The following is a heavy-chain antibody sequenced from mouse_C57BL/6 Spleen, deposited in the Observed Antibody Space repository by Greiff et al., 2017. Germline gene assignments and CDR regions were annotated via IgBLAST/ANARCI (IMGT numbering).Heavy chain of an antibody. CDR1: GFSLTGYG. D-gene: IGHD1-1*01. CDR3: ARDYGSRRAWLAY. CDR2: IWSGGST. J-gene: IGHJ3*01. Sequence: VMLVESGPGLVQPSQSLSITCTVSGFSLTGYGVHWVRQSPGKGLEWLGVIWSGGSTDYNAAFISRLSISKDNSKSQVFLKMNRLQEDDAAMYYCARDYGSRRAWLAYWGQGTLVTVSA. V-gene: IGHV2-2*01.